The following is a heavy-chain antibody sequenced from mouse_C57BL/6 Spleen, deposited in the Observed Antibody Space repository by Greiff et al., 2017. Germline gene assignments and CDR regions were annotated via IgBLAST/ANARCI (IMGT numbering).Heavy chain of an antibody. CDR1: GFSLTSYG. J-gene: IGHJ4*01. Sequence: VQLQESGPGLVQPSQSLSITCTVSGFSLTSYGVHWVRQSPGKGLEWLGVIWSGGSTDYNAAFISRLSISKDNSKSQVFFKMNSLQADDTAIYYCASMYYYGSRGAMDYWGQGTSVTVSS. CDR3: ASMYYYGSRGAMDY. CDR2: IWSGGST. D-gene: IGHD1-1*01. V-gene: IGHV2-2*01.